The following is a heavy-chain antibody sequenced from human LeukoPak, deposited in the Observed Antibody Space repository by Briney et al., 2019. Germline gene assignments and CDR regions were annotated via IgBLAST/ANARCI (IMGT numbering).Heavy chain of an antibody. CDR2: IIPIFGTA. J-gene: IGHJ4*02. V-gene: IGHV1-69*05. D-gene: IGHD7-27*01. CDR1: GGTFSSYA. Sequence: SVKVSCKASGGTFSSYAISWVRQAPGQGLEWMGGIIPIFGTANYAQKFQGRVTITTDESASTAYMELSSLRSEDTAVYYCARSTGVFDYFDYWGQGTLVTVSS. CDR3: ARSTGVFDYFDY.